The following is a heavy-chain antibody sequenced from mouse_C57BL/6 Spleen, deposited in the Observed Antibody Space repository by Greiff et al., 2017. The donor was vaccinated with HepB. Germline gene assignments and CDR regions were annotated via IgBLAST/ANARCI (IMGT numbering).Heavy chain of an antibody. J-gene: IGHJ2*01. CDR2: IDPETGGT. V-gene: IGHV1-15*01. Sequence: QVQLKQSGAELVRPGASVTLSCKASGYTFTDYEMHWVKQTPVHGLEWIGAIDPETGGTAYNQKFKGKAILTADKSSSTAYMELRSLTSEDSAVYYCTRDYGSSPSFDYWGQGTTLTVSS. D-gene: IGHD1-1*01. CDR1: GYTFTDYE. CDR3: TRDYGSSPSFDY.